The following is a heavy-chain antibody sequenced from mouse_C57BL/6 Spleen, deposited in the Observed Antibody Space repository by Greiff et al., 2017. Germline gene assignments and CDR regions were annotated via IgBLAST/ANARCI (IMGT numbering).Heavy chain of an antibody. D-gene: IGHD2-4*01. CDR1: GYAFSSSW. V-gene: IGHV1-82*01. J-gene: IGHJ3*01. CDR3: ARLNDYVAY. Sequence: QVQLQQSGPELVKPGASVKISCKASGYAFSSSWMNWVKQRPGKGLEWIGRIYPGDGDTNYNGKFKGKATLTADKSSSTAYMQLRSLTSEDSAVYFCARLNDYVAYWGQGTLVTVSA. CDR2: IYPGDGDT.